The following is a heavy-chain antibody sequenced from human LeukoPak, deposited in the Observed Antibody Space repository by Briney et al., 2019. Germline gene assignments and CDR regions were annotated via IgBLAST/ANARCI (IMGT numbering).Heavy chain of an antibody. V-gene: IGHV3-23*01. CDR2: ITGPGGST. D-gene: IGHD3-22*01. Sequence: GGSLRLSCAASGFTFSSYAMSWVRQAPGKGLEWVSVITGPGGSTYYADSVKGRFTISRDNAKNTLYLQMNSLRAEDTAVYYCASIGVDYYDSSGSNAFDIWGQGTMVTVSS. CDR1: GFTFSSYA. J-gene: IGHJ3*02. CDR3: ASIGVDYYDSSGSNAFDI.